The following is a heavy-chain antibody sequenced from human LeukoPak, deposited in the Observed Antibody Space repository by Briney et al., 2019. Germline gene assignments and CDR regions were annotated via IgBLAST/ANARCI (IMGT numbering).Heavy chain of an antibody. CDR2: MNPNSGNT. CDR3: ARGRKGGSYPWFDP. CDR1: GYTFTSYD. J-gene: IGHJ5*02. D-gene: IGHD1-26*01. Sequence: ASVKVSCKASGYTFTSYDINWVRQATGQGLEWMGWMNPNSGNTGYAQTFQGRVTMTRNTSISTDYMELSSLRSEDTAVYYCARGRKGGSYPWFDPWGQGTLVTVSS. V-gene: IGHV1-8*01.